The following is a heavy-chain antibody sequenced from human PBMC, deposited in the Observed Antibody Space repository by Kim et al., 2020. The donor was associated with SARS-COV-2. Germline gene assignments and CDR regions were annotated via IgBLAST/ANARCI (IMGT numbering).Heavy chain of an antibody. D-gene: IGHD5-12*01. CDR1: GFTFSSYG. CDR3: AKWASGYSGYALGYYFDY. V-gene: IGHV3-30*18. J-gene: IGHJ4*02. CDR2: ISYDGSNK. Sequence: GGSLRLSCAASGFTFSSYGMHWVRQAQGKGLEWVAVISYDGSNKYYADSVKGRFTISRDNSKNTLYLQMNSMRAEDTAVYYCAKWASGYSGYALGYYFDYWGQGTMVTVSS.